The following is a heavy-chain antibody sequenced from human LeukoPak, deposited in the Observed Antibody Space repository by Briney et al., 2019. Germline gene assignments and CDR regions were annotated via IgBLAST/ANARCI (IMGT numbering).Heavy chain of an antibody. CDR1: GFTFSSYW. D-gene: IGHD5-12*01. V-gene: IGHV3-7*01. J-gene: IGHJ6*02. CDR3: ARFDSSYDPRTYYYYYYGMDV. Sequence: GGSLRLSCAASGFTFSSYWMSWVRQAPGKGLEWVANIKQDGSEKHYVDSVKGRFTISRDNAKNSLYLQMNSLRAEDTAVYYCARFDSSYDPRTYYYYYYGMDVWGQGTTVTVSS. CDR2: IKQDGSEK.